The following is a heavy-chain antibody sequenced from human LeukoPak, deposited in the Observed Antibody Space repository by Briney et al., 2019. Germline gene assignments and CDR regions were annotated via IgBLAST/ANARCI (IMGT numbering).Heavy chain of an antibody. J-gene: IGHJ4*02. CDR3: ARDRIAAAENDY. D-gene: IGHD6-13*01. Sequence: ASVKVSCKASGYTFTGYYLHWVRQAPGQGLEWMGWINPNSGGTKYAQKFQGRVTMTRDTSISTAYMELSRLRSDDTAVYYCARDRIAAAENDYWGQGTLVTVSS. CDR1: GYTFTGYY. V-gene: IGHV1-2*02. CDR2: INPNSGGT.